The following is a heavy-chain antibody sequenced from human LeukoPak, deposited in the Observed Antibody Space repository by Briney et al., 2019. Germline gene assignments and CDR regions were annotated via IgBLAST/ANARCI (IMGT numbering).Heavy chain of an antibody. J-gene: IGHJ6*02. CDR3: ARGGSGITISGVGGYYYYGMDV. D-gene: IGHD3-3*01. CDR2: INHSGST. V-gene: IGHV4-34*01. Sequence: SETLSLTCAVYGGSFSGYYWSWIRQPPGKGLEWIGEINHSGSTNYNPSLKSRVTISVDTSKNQFSLKLSSVTAADTAVYYCARGGSGITISGVGGYYYYGMDVWGQGTTVTVSS. CDR1: GGSFSGYY.